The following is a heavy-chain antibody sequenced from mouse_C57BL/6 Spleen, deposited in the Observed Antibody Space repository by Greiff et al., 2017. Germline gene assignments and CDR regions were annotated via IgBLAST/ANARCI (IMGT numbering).Heavy chain of an antibody. CDR2: INYDGSST. V-gene: IGHV5-16*01. J-gene: IGHJ4*01. CDR1: GFTFSDYY. CDR3: ARDRGLPYAMDY. Sequence: EVKLVESEGGLVQPGSSMKLSCTASGFTFSDYYMAWVRQVPEKGLEWVANINYDGSSTYYLDSLKSRFIISGDNAKNILYLQMSSLKSEDTATYYCARDRGLPYAMDYWGQGTSVTVSS. D-gene: IGHD2-2*01.